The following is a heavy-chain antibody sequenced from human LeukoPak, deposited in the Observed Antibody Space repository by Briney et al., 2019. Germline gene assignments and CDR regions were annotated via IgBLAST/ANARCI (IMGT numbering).Heavy chain of an antibody. Sequence: SQTLSLTCTVSGGSISSGDYYWSWIRQPPGKGLEWIGYFYYSGSTYYNPSLKSRVTISVDTSKNQFSLKLSSVTAADTAVYYCARDCSGGSCYGNGYYYYGMDVWGQGTTVTVSS. CDR3: ARDCSGGSCYGNGYYYYGMDV. J-gene: IGHJ6*02. D-gene: IGHD2-15*01. CDR2: FYYSGST. CDR1: GGSISSGDYY. V-gene: IGHV4-30-4*01.